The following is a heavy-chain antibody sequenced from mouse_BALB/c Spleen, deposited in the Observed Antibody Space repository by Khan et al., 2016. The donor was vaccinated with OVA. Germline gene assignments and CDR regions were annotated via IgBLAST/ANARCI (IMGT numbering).Heavy chain of an antibody. V-gene: IGHV9-1*02. CDR2: INTYTGEP. D-gene: IGHD2-10*01. CDR3: TRDPYFSYTLDY. CDR1: GYTFTNYG. J-gene: IGHJ4*01. Sequence: SGPELKKPGETVKISCKASGYTFTNYGMNWVKQSPGKALKWMGWINTYTGEPTYADDFKGRFAFSLETSASTAYLQINNLKNEDKATXCVTRDPYFSYTLDYWGQGTSVTVSS.